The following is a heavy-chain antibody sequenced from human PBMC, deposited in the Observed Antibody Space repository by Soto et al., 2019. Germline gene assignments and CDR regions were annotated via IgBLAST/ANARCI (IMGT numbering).Heavy chain of an antibody. CDR1: GGTFSSYA. J-gene: IGHJ6*02. V-gene: IGHV1-69*06. CDR2: IIPIFGTA. D-gene: IGHD3-3*01. CDR3: ARGLDDFWSGYYSGYYYYGMDV. Sequence: SVKVSCKASGGTFSSYAISWVRQAPGQGLEWMGGIIPIFGTANYAQKFQGRVTITADKSTSTAYMELSSLRSEDTAVYYCARGLDDFWSGYYSGYYYYGMDVWGQGTTVTVSS.